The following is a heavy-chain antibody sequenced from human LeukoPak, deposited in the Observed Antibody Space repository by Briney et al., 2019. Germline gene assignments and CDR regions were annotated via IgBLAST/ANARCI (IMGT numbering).Heavy chain of an antibody. Sequence: PGRSLRLSCAASGFTFSSYAMHWVRQAPGKGLEWVAVISYDGSNKYYADFVKGRFTISRDNSKNTLYLQMNSLRAEDTAVYYCARDYGSGKYFDYWGQGTLVTVSS. V-gene: IGHV3-30-3*01. CDR2: ISYDGSNK. CDR3: ARDYGSGKYFDY. CDR1: GFTFSSYA. J-gene: IGHJ4*02. D-gene: IGHD3-10*01.